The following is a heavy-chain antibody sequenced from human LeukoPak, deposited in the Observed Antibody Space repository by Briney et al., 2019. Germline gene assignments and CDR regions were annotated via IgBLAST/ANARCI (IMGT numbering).Heavy chain of an antibody. J-gene: IGHJ6*03. D-gene: IGHD3/OR15-3a*01. CDR1: GDSISTYY. V-gene: IGHV4-4*07. CDR2: MSASGGS. Sequence: PSETLSLTCVVSGDSISTYYWSWIRQPAGRGLEWIGRMSASGGSNYNPSLKSRVTMSVDTSKNQVSLKLSSVTAADTAVYYCARGWTSYYYYMDVWGKGTTVTVSS. CDR3: ARGWTSYYYYMDV.